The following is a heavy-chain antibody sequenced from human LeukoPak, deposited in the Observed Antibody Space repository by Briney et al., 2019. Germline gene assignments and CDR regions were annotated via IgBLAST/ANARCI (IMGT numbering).Heavy chain of an antibody. CDR2: INNDGRSR. CDR3: ARDSNTDWYFDL. V-gene: IGHV3-74*01. CDR1: GFTFSSHW. J-gene: IGHJ2*01. Sequence: GGSLRLSCAASGFTFSSHWVHWLRQAPGKGLVWVSHINNDGRSRRYADSVKGRFTISRDNAKNTVYLQMNSLRAEDTAVYYCARDSNTDWYFDLWGRGTLVTVSS. D-gene: IGHD2-8*02.